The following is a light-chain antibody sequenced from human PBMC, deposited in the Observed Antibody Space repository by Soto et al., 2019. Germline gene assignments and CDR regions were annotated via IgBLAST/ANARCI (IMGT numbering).Light chain of an antibody. V-gene: IGLV3-25*02. J-gene: IGLJ1*01. CDR3: QSADSSGTALV. CDR1: ALTKQY. CDR2: KDS. Sequence: SSALTQLPSVSVSPGQAARVTCLGDALTKQYAYWYQQKPGKAPVRAIYKDSERPSGIPQRLSASSSATTDTLTISGVQAEDEAAYYCQSADSSGTALVFGSGTKVTVL.